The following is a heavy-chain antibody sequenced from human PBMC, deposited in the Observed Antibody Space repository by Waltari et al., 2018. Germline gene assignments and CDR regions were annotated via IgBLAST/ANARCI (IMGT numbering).Heavy chain of an antibody. V-gene: IGHV1-18*01. CDR3: ARDSGYGSGSYSVDF. CDR2: ISAYNGDT. CDR1: GYTFTSDG. J-gene: IGHJ4*02. Sequence: QVQLVQSGAEVKKPGASVKVSCKSSGYTFTSDGITWVRQAPGQGLEWMGWISAYNGDTNHAQKLQDRVTMTTDTSTSTAYMELRSLRSDDTAVYYCARDSGYGSGSYSVDFWGQGTLVTVSS. D-gene: IGHD3-10*01.